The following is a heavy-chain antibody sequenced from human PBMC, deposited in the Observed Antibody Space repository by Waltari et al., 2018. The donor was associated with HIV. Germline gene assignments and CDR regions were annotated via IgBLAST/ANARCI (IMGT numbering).Heavy chain of an antibody. CDR3: ARRQQLTD. V-gene: IGHV3-7*01. Sequence: EVRLVESGGGLVQTGGSLRLSCAASGYTFGRSWMTWVRQVHGKGLEWVANIKEDGSEIHYVDSVKGRFTISRDNAKNSLYLQMNSLRAEDTAVYYCARRQQLTDWGQGTLVTVSS. J-gene: IGHJ4*02. CDR1: GYTFGRSW. D-gene: IGHD6-13*01. CDR2: IKEDGSEI.